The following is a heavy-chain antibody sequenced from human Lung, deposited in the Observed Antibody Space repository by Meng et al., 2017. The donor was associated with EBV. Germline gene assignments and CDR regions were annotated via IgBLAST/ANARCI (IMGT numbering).Heavy chain of an antibody. CDR2: ITYDGTKK. V-gene: IGHV3-30*03. J-gene: IGHJ4*02. CDR3: TPFDY. CDR1: GFAFSKFG. Sequence: QVQLVESGGGVGELGGSLGLTCVASGFAFSKFGIHWVRQAPGKGLEWVAVITYDGTKKYYADSVEGRFTISRDNSKNTLFLQMNSLKVEDTAVYYCTPFDYWGQGTLVTVSS.